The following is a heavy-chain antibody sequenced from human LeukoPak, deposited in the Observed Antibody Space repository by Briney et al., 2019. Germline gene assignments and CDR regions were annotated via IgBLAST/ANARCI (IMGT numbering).Heavy chain of an antibody. V-gene: IGHV4-39*01. CDR1: GGSISSNTYF. CDR3: ASSDTVSTYNWFDP. D-gene: IGHD5/OR15-5a*01. Sequence: WETLSLTCNVSGGSISSNTYFWGWIRRPPGKGLEWIGSIRYSGSTYYNPSLKSRVTISVDTSKNQFSLNLSSLTAADTAVYYCASSDTVSTYNWFDPWGQGTLVTVS. CDR2: IRYSGST. J-gene: IGHJ5*02.